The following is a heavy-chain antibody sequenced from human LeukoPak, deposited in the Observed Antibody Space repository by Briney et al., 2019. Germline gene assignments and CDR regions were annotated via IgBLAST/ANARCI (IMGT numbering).Heavy chain of an antibody. V-gene: IGHV4-39*07. CDR2: IYYSGST. Sequence: SETLSLTCTVSGGSISSSSYYWGWIRQPPGKGLEWIGSIYYSGSTYYNPSLKGRVTISVDTSKNQFSLKLSSVTAADTAVYYCARSADILTGYYGVQDYWGQGTLVTVSS. CDR3: ARSADILTGYYGVQDY. D-gene: IGHD3-9*01. J-gene: IGHJ4*02. CDR1: GGSISSSSYY.